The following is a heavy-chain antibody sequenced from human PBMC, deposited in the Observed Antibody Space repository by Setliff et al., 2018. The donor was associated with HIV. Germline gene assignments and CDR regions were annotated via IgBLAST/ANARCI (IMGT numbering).Heavy chain of an antibody. CDR2: ISSGGST. D-gene: IGHD2-8*01. J-gene: IGHJ4*02. CDR1: GFTVSSKY. Sequence: GSLRLSCAASGFTVSSKYMSWVRQAPGKGLEWVSGISSGGSTYYADSVKGRFTISRDSSRNTLYIQMNSLRVEDTAVYYCARSSAGVPDYWGQGTLVTVSS. V-gene: IGHV3-53*01. CDR3: ARSSAGVPDY.